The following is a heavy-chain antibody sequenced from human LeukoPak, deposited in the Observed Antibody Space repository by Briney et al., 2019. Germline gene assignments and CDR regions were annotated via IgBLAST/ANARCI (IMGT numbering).Heavy chain of an antibody. CDR2: MNPNSGNT. CDR3: ARGFPRSIAARRGGYSWFDP. Sequence: ASVKVSCKASGYTFTSYDINWVRQATGQGLEWMGWMNPNSGNTGYAQKFQGRVTMTRNTSISTAYMELSSLRSEDTAVYYCARGFPRSIAARRGGYSWFDPWGQGTLVTVSS. CDR1: GYTFTSYD. J-gene: IGHJ5*02. V-gene: IGHV1-8*01. D-gene: IGHD6-6*01.